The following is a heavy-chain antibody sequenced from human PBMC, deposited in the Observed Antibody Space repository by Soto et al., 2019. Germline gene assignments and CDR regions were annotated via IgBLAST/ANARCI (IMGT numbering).Heavy chain of an antibody. CDR3: ARDPVLRFLEWLLSAYFDY. V-gene: IGHV3-30-3*01. CDR1: GFTFSSYA. Sequence: QPGWSLRLSCAASGFTFSSYAMHWVRQAPGKGLEWVAVISYDGSNKYYADSVKGRFTISRDNSKNTLYLQMNSLRAEDTAVYYCARDPVLRFLEWLLSAYFDYWGQGS. J-gene: IGHJ4*01. CDR2: ISYDGSNK. D-gene: IGHD3-3*01.